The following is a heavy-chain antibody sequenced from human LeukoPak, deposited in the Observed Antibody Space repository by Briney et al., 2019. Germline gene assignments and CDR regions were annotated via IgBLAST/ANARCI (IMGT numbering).Heavy chain of an antibody. V-gene: IGHV1-18*01. CDR1: GYTFTSYD. CDR2: ISAYNGNT. J-gene: IGHJ5*02. CDR3: ARDVGSCSSTSCYTFDP. Sequence: ASVKVSCKASGYTFTSYDISWVRQAPGQGLERMGWISAYNGNTNYAQKLQGRVTMTTDTSTSTAYMELRSLRSDDTAVYYCARDVGSCSSTSCYTFDPWGQGTLVTVSS. D-gene: IGHD2-2*02.